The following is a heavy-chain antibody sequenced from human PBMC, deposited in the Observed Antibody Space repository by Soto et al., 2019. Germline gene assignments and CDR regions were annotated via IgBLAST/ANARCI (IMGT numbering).Heavy chain of an antibody. J-gene: IGHJ6*02. CDR1: GFTVSSNY. CDR2: IYSGDST. Sequence: PGGSLRLSSAASGFTVSSNYMTWVRQAPGKGLEWVSVIYSGDSTNYADSVKGRFTISRDNSKNTLYLQMNSLRVEDTAVYYCARGYCSSTRCPYAMDVWGRGTTVTVSS. CDR3: ARGYCSSTRCPYAMDV. D-gene: IGHD2-2*01. V-gene: IGHV3-53*01.